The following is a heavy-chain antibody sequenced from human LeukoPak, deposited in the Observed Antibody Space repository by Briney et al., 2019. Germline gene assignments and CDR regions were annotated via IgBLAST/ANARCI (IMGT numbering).Heavy chain of an antibody. CDR3: ARELAV. CDR1: GFAFKTYS. CDR2: IWPDGSNE. V-gene: IGHV3-33*01. Sequence: PGGSLSLSCEAAGFAFKTYSMHWVRQAPGKGLEWVAAIWPDGSNEYYANPVKGRFFISRDNSRNTLYLQMNSLRVDDTAVYYCARELAVWGQGTLVTVSS. J-gene: IGHJ4*02.